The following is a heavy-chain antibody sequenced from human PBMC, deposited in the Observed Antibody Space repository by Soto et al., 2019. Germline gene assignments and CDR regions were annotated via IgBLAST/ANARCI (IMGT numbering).Heavy chain of an antibody. CDR1: GGSITSSNC. CDR2: IFHIGST. V-gene: IGHV4-4*02. Sequence: PSETLSLTCGVSGGSITSSNCLTVFRQPPGKVLEWIGEIFHIGSTNYNPSLRSRVTISVDKSENQLSLKLTSVTAADTALYYCARVSVTGTYLDYWGQGMLVTVSS. CDR3: ARVSVTGTYLDY. J-gene: IGHJ4*02. D-gene: IGHD6-19*01.